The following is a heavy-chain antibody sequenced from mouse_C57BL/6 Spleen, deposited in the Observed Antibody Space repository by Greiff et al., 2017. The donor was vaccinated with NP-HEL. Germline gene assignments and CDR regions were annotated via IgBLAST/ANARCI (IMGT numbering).Heavy chain of an antibody. J-gene: IGHJ2*01. D-gene: IGHD1-1*01. CDR1: GFNIKDYY. CDR3: SRRRITSVVDTCFAY. V-gene: IGHV14-2*01. CDR2: IDPEDGEN. Sequence: VQLQQSGAELVKPGASVKLSCTASGFNIKDYYMHWVKQRTEQGLEWIGRIDPEDGENKYAQKFQGKATITADTSSNTAYLQLSSLTSKDDAAYFCSRRRITSVVDTCFAYWGQGTTLTVSS.